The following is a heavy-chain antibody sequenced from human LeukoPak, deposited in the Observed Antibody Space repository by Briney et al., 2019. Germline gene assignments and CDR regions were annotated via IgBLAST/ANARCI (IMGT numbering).Heavy chain of an antibody. V-gene: IGHV3-48*01. J-gene: IGHJ3*02. CDR3: AREERWGYSYDLDAFDI. CDR2: ISSSSSTI. CDR1: GFTFSSYS. Sequence: PGGSLRLSCAASGFTFSSYSMNWVRRAPGKGLEWVSYISSSSSTIYYADSVKGRFTISRDNSKNTLYLQMNSLRAEDTAVYYCAREERWGYSYDLDAFDIWGQGTMITVSS. D-gene: IGHD5-18*01.